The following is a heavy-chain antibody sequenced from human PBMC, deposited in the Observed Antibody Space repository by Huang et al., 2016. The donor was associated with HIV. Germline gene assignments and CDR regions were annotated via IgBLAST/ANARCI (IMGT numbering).Heavy chain of an antibody. CDR2: LMAVLDAP. Sequence: QVQLLQSGAEVKKPGSSVNVSCKASGGPFRSYSIAWVRQAPGQGLEGMARLMAVLDAPNDAQKLQGRVRVTADESTSTVYMELRDLRPDDTAVYFCARGSLEYSVSSSLDYWGQGTHVTVSS. CDR1: GGPFRSYS. CDR3: ARGSLEYSVSSSLDY. V-gene: IGHV1-69*13. J-gene: IGHJ4*02. D-gene: IGHD4-4*01.